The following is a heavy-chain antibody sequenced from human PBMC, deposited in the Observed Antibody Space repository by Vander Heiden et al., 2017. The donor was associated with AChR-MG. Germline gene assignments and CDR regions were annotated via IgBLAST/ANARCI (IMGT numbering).Heavy chain of an antibody. CDR1: GGSLSSYY. Sequence: QVQLQESGPGLVKPSETLSLTCTVSGGSLSSYYWSWIRQPPGKGLEWIGYIYYSGSTNYNPSLKSRVTISVDTSKNQFSLKLSSVTAADTAVYYCARGGGYDFWSGYYSGAIDYWGQGTLVTVSS. D-gene: IGHD3-3*01. CDR3: ARGGGYDFWSGYYSGAIDY. CDR2: IYYSGST. V-gene: IGHV4-59*01. J-gene: IGHJ4*02.